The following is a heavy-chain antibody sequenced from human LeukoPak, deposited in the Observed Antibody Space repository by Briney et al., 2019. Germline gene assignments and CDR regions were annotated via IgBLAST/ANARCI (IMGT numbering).Heavy chain of an antibody. J-gene: IGHJ4*02. CDR1: GFSFSAYT. V-gene: IGHV3-21*01. D-gene: IGHD3-22*01. Sequence: GGSLRLSCAASGFSFSAYTMNWVRQAPGKGLEWVSLITSTSTDIYYADSVKGRLTIPRDNAKNSLYLHMSSLRAEDTAVYYCAKYSSGYYYHIDSWGQGTLVTVSS. CDR2: ITSTSTDI. CDR3: AKYSSGYYYHIDS.